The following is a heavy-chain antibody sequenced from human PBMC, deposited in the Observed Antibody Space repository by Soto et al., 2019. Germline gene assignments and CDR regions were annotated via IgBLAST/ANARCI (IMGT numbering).Heavy chain of an antibody. V-gene: IGHV4-31*03. CDR3: AREGWQLFDY. CDR1: GGSISSGGYY. Sequence: SETLSLTCTVSGGSISSGGYYWSWIRQHPGKGLEWIGYIYYSGSTYYNPSLKSRVTISVDTSKNQFSLKLSSVTAADTAVYYCAREGWQLFDYWGQGTLVTVSS. J-gene: IGHJ4*02. CDR2: IYYSGST.